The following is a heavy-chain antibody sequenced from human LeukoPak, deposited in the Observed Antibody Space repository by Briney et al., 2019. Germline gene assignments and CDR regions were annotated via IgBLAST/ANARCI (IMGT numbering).Heavy chain of an antibody. CDR1: GGTFSSYA. Sequence: SVKVPCKASGGTFSSYAISWVRQAPGQGLEWMGGIIPIFGTANYAQKFQGRVTITTDESTSTAYMELSSLRSEDTAVYYCARGSTSSTDYYYYMDVWGKGTTVTVSS. CDR3: ARGSTSSTDYYYYMDV. CDR2: IIPIFGTA. V-gene: IGHV1-69*05. J-gene: IGHJ6*03. D-gene: IGHD2-2*01.